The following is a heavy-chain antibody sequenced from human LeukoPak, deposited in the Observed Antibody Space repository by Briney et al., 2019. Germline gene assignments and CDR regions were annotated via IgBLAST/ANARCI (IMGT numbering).Heavy chain of an antibody. CDR3: AKDRRSSSYYYGDAFDM. D-gene: IGHD3-22*01. CDR2: ISTSSSYI. Sequence: GGSPRLSRAASEFTFSRYSMNGVGRATGQGLEWVSSISTSSSYIYYADSVKSRFTITRDNAQNSLYLQMNSLRAEDTAVYYCAKDRRSSSYYYGDAFDMWGQGTMVTVSS. J-gene: IGHJ3*02. V-gene: IGHV3-21*01. CDR1: EFTFSRYS.